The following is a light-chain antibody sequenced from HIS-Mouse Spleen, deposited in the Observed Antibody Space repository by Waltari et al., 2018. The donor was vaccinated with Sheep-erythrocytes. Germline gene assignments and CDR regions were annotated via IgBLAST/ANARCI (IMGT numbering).Light chain of an antibody. CDR3: QQYDNLPG. Sequence: DIQMTQSPSSLSASVGDRVTITCQASQDISNYLNWYQQKPGKAPKLLIYDASNLETGVPSRFSGCGSGTDFTFTISSLQPEDIATYYCQQYDNLPGFGGGTKVEIK. CDR1: QDISNY. J-gene: IGKJ4*01. CDR2: DAS. V-gene: IGKV1-33*01.